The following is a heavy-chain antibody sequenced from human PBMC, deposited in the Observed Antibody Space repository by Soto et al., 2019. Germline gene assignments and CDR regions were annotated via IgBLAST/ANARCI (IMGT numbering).Heavy chain of an antibody. CDR1: GGALSDYY. V-gene: IGHV4-34*01. D-gene: IGHD1-1*01. CDR2: IHPSGST. J-gene: IGHJ6*02. CDR3: ARGSDEYKLGNV. Sequence: QVQLQQWGAELLKPSETLSLTCAVSGGALSDYYWPWIRQSPGKGLEWIGEIHPSGSTYYNPSLRSRVTISVDTSKTKLSLKLTSLTAADTAIYYCARGSDEYKLGNVWGHGTTVTVSS.